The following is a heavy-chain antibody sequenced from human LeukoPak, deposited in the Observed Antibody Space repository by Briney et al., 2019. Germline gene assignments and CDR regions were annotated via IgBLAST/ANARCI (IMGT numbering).Heavy chain of an antibody. Sequence: GGSLRLSCAASGFMFSSYAVNWVRQTPGKGLEWVSAISNSGAYTYYADSVNGRFTISRDNSKNTLYLQMNSLRAEDTAVYYCAKVRITILGDFDYWGQGTLVTVSA. V-gene: IGHV3-23*01. CDR3: AKVRITILGDFDY. CDR2: ISNSGAYT. D-gene: IGHD3-3*01. J-gene: IGHJ4*02. CDR1: GFMFSSYA.